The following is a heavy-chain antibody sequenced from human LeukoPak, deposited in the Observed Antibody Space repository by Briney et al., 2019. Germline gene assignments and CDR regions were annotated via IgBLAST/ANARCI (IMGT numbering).Heavy chain of an antibody. CDR3: ARQGKSDYDILNWFDP. D-gene: IGHD3-9*01. CDR1: GGPISSSSYY. V-gene: IGHV4-39*01. Sequence: KPSETLSLTCTVSGGPISSSSYYWGWIRQPPGKGLEWIGSIHYSGSTHYNPSLKSRVTISVDTSKNQFSLKLSSVTAADTAVYYCARQGKSDYDILNWFDPWGQGTLVTVSS. CDR2: IHYSGST. J-gene: IGHJ5*02.